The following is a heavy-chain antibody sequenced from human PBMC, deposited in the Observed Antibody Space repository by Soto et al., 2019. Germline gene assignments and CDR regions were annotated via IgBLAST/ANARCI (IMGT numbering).Heavy chain of an antibody. D-gene: IGHD2-15*01. V-gene: IGHV3-21*01. CDR3: ARDLRYCSGGSCYPRSHYGMDV. CDR1: GFTFSSYS. Sequence: GGSLRLSCAASGFTFSSYSMNWVRQAPGKGLEWVPSISSSSSYIYYADSVKGRFTISRDNAKNSLYLQMNSLRAEDTAVYYCARDLRYCSGGSCYPRSHYGMDVWGQGTTVTVSS. J-gene: IGHJ6*02. CDR2: ISSSSSYI.